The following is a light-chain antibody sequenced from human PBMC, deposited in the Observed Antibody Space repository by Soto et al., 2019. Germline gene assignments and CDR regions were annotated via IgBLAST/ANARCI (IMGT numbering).Light chain of an antibody. V-gene: IGKV1-39*01. CDR3: QQSYSTPRT. CDR1: QSIVSY. Sequence: DIQMTQSPSSLSVSVGDRVTITCRASQSIVSYLNWYQQKLGKAPKLLIYTASNLQRGVPSRFSDSGSGTDFTRTISNLQPEDFETYYCQQSYSTPRTFGQGTKLEIK. CDR2: TAS. J-gene: IGKJ2*02.